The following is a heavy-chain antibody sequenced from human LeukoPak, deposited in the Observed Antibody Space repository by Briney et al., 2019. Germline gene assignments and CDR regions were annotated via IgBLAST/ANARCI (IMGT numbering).Heavy chain of an antibody. V-gene: IGHV4-59*01. Sequence: PSETLSLTCTVSGVSIRSYFWSWIRQPPGKGLEWIGYIDYSGSTNYNPSLKSRVTISVDTSKNQFSLNLSSVTAADTAVYYCARDRGVTLFYYGLDVWGQGTTVTVSS. CDR3: ARDRGVTLFYYGLDV. CDR1: GVSIRSYF. CDR2: IDYSGST. D-gene: IGHD2-21*02. J-gene: IGHJ6*02.